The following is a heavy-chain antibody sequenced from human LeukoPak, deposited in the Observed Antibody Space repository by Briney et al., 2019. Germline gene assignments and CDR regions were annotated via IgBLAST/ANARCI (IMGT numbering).Heavy chain of an antibody. Sequence: SETLSLTCTVPGGSISKQYWTWVRQSAGKGLEWIGRIYGDGTITYNPSLRSRVTMSLDTSKNQFSLRLTSVTAADTAMYYCTRDSGTTGEVKFDPWGQGTLVTVSS. D-gene: IGHD3-10*01. CDR1: GGSISKQY. V-gene: IGHV4-4*07. CDR2: IYGDGTI. CDR3: TRDSGTTGEVKFDP. J-gene: IGHJ5*02.